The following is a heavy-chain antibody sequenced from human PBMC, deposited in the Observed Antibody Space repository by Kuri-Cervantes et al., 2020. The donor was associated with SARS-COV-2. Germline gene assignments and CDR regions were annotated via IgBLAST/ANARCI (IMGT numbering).Heavy chain of an antibody. Sequence: ASVKVSCKVSGYTLTELSMHWVRQAPGKGLEWMGGFDPEDGETIYAQKFQGSVTMTEDTSTDTAYMELSSLRSEDTAVYYCATTSLFYDSSGYGWFDPWGQGTLVTVSS. D-gene: IGHD3-22*01. CDR1: GYTLTELS. V-gene: IGHV1-24*01. CDR3: ATTSLFYDSSGYGWFDP. CDR2: FDPEDGET. J-gene: IGHJ5*02.